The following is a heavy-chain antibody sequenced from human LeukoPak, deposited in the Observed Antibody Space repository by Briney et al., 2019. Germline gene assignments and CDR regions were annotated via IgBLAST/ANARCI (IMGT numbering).Heavy chain of an antibody. CDR2: ISAYNGNT. CDR3: ARDLTGGMIYGSGSYREAGNWFDP. J-gene: IGHJ5*02. V-gene: IGHV1-18*01. Sequence: GASVKVSCKASGYTFTSYGISWVRQAPGQGLEWMGWISAYNGNTKYAQRLQGRVTMTTDTSTTTAYVELRSLRSDDTAVYYCARDLTGGMIYGSGSYREAGNWFDPWGQGTLVTVSS. D-gene: IGHD3-10*01. CDR1: GYTFTSYG.